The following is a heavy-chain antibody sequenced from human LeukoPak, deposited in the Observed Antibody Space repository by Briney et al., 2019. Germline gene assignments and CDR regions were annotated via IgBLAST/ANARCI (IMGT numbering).Heavy chain of an antibody. V-gene: IGHV3-23*01. CDR1: GFTFSSYA. Sequence: PGWSLRLSCAASGFTFSSYAMYWVRQAPGKGLEWVSTIRGSGGTTYYADSVKGRFTISRDNSKNTLYLQMNSLRAEDTAVYYCARAPDYGENYFDYWGQGTLVTVSS. D-gene: IGHD4-17*01. CDR3: ARAPDYGENYFDY. CDR2: IRGSGGTT. J-gene: IGHJ4*02.